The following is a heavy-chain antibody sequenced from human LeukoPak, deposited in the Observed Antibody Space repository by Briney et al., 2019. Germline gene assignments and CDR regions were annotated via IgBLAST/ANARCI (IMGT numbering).Heavy chain of an antibody. Sequence: SETLSLTCTVSGGSISSGGYSWSWIRQHPGKGLEWIGYIYYSGSTYYNPSLKSRVTISVDTSKNQFSLKLSSVTAADTAVYYCARTGYGSGSYSDYWGQGTLVTVSS. V-gene: IGHV4-31*03. D-gene: IGHD3-10*01. CDR1: GGSISSGGYS. CDR3: ARTGYGSGSYSDY. CDR2: IYYSGST. J-gene: IGHJ4*02.